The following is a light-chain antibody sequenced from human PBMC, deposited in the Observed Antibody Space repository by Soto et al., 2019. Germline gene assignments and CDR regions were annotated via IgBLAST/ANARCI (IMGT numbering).Light chain of an antibody. CDR2: DAS. J-gene: IGKJ1*01. CDR1: QSISSW. Sequence: DIQMTQSPSTLSASVGDRVTITCRASQSISSWLAWYQQKPGKAPKILIYDASSLESGVPSRFSGSGSGTEFNLTISSLQPDDCATYYCQHYNSYPWTFGQGTKVEIK. CDR3: QHYNSYPWT. V-gene: IGKV1-5*01.